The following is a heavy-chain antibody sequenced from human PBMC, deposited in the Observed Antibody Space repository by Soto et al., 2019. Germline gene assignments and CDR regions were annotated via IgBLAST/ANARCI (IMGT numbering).Heavy chain of an antibody. V-gene: IGHV4-31*03. Sequence: QVHLQESGPGLVKPSQTFSHTCTVSGGSRTSHGYSWCWIRQRPEKDLECLGYIYDSGTTHFNPSLKSRLSISMDTSNIQFSLNLTSVTAADTAVYFCARDLLYSAVFGIWGQGTLVTVSA. CDR3: ARDLLYSAVFGI. CDR2: IYDSGTT. J-gene: IGHJ3*02. CDR1: GGSRTSHGYS. D-gene: IGHD3-3*01.